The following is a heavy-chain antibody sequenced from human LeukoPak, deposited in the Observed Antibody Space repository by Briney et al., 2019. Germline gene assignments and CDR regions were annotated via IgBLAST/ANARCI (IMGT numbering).Heavy chain of an antibody. Sequence: ASVKVSCKASGYTFTSYDINWVRQATGQGLEWMGWMNPNSGNTGYAQKFQGRVTMTRNTSISTAYMELSSLRSEDTAVYYCARFAAELEPLVYWGQGTLVTVSS. D-gene: IGHD1-1*01. CDR1: GYTFTSYD. V-gene: IGHV1-8*01. J-gene: IGHJ4*02. CDR3: ARFAAELEPLVY. CDR2: MNPNSGNT.